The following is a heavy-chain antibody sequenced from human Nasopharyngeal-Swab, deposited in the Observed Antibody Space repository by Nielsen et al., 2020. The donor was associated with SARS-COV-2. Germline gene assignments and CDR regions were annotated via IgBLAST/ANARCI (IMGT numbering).Heavy chain of an antibody. V-gene: IGHV3-15*01. CDR2: IKSKTDGGTT. CDR1: GFTFSNAW. J-gene: IGHJ6*03. Sequence: GGSLRLSCAASGFTFSNAWMSWVRQAPGKGLEWVGRIKSKTDGGTTDYAAPVKGRFTISRDDSKNTLYLQMNSLKTEDTAVYYCTTPEVDTAMDTMDVWGKGTTVTVSS. D-gene: IGHD5-18*01. CDR3: TTPEVDTAMDTMDV.